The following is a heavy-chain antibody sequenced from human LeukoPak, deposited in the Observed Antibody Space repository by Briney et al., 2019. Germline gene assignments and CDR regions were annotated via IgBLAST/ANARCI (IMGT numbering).Heavy chain of an antibody. V-gene: IGHV3-15*01. J-gene: IGHJ4*02. CDR2: IKSKTNGGTT. Sequence: QTGGSLILSCVASGFPFNHAWMSWVRQAPGKGLEWVGRIKSKTNGGTTDYAAPVKGRFTISRDDSKNTLYLQMNSLKTEDTAVYYCTWVGARYYFDYWGQGTLVTVSS. CDR1: GFPFNHAW. CDR3: TWVGARYYFDY. D-gene: IGHD1-26*01.